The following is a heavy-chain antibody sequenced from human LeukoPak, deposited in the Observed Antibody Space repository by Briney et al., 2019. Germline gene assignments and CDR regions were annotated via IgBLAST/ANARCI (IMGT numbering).Heavy chain of an antibody. CDR1: GYTFTGYY. D-gene: IGHD6-19*01. CDR2: MNPKSGDT. V-gene: IGHV1-2*02. J-gene: IGHJ4*02. Sequence: ASVKGSCKASGYTFTGYYIHWVRQAPGQGLEWMAWMNPKSGDTNYAQKFQGRVTMTRDTSISTAYMELSRLRSDDTAVYHCARAQYSSGWYGVDYWGQGTLVTVSS. CDR3: ARAQYSSGWYGVDY.